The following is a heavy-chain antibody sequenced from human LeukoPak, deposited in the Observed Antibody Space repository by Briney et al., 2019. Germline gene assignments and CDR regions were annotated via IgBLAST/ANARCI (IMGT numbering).Heavy chain of an antibody. V-gene: IGHV4-34*01. J-gene: IGHJ4*02. CDR2: INHSGST. CDR1: GGSFSGYY. D-gene: IGHD5-24*01. Sequence: SETLSLTCAVYGGSFSGYYWSWIRQPPGKGLEWIGEINHSGSTNYNPSLKSRVTISVDTSKNQFSLKLSSVTAADTAVYYCAREDGYNYLFDYWGQGTLVTVSS. CDR3: AREDGYNYLFDY.